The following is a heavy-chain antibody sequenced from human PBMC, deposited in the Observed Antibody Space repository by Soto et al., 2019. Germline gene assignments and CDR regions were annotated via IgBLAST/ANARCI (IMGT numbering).Heavy chain of an antibody. D-gene: IGHD2-2*01. Sequence: QVDLVQSGPEVRKPGASVNVSCKASGYTFSTYGISLVRQAPGQALEWRGGISAYNHYTNYAQKFQGRVTMTTDTSTNAANMELRSLRSGDTATYFCARVGPSMEVPYPFEYWGQGTLVTVSS. CDR2: ISAYNHYT. CDR1: GYTFSTYG. V-gene: IGHV1-18*01. J-gene: IGHJ4*02. CDR3: ARVGPSMEVPYPFEY.